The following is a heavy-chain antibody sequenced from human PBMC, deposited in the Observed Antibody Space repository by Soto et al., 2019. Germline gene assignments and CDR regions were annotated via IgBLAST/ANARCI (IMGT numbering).Heavy chain of an antibody. V-gene: IGHV1-69*13. Sequence: SVXVSCKSSGGTFSIYAIILVLQAPGQGLEWMGGIIPIFGTANYAQKFQGRVTITADESTSTAYMELSSMRSEDTAVYYCARASRGMVFEYWGQGTLVTVSS. CDR1: GGTFSIYA. D-gene: IGHD2-2*01. CDR3: ARASRGMVFEY. J-gene: IGHJ4*02. CDR2: IIPIFGTA.